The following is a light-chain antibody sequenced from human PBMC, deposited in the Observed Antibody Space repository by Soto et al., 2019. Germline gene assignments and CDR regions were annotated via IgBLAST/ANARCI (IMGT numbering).Light chain of an antibody. CDR3: QQYNNWPPIT. CDR2: GAS. J-gene: IGKJ5*01. V-gene: IGKV3D-15*01. CDR1: QTVDSS. Sequence: DIVLTQSPGTLSLSPAARPTRSCRXSQTVDSSLAWYQQKPRQAPRLLIYGASGRATGIPDRFSGSGSGTEFTLTISSLQSEDFAVYYCQQYNNWPPITFGQGTRLEIK.